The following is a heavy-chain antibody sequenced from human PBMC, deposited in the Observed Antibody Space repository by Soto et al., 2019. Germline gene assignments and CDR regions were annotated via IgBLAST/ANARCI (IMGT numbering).Heavy chain of an antibody. Sequence: SETLSITCTVSGGSLSSSSYYWGCIRQPRGKGLEWIGSIYYSGYTYYNPSLKSRVTISVDTSKNQFSLKLSSVTAADTAVYYCARHNGPLYVGYYYDMDVWGQGTTVTVS. CDR3: ARHNGPLYVGYYYDMDV. CDR1: GGSLSSSSYY. CDR2: IYYSGYT. D-gene: IGHD3-16*01. J-gene: IGHJ6*02. V-gene: IGHV4-39*01.